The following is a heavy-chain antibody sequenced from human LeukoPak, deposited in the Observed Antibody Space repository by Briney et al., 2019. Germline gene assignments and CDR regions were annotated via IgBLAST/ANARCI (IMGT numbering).Heavy chain of an antibody. CDR1: GFTFSSYE. CDR3: VRDRGGAYSGDNLFDP. Sequence: PGGSLRLSCAASGFTFSSYEMNWVRQAPGKGLEGLSYIIGSGSTTQYADSVRDRFTISSDNDKNAVYLQINSLSADDTAIYYCVRDRGGAYSGDNLFDPWGQGTLVTVSS. J-gene: IGHJ5*02. D-gene: IGHD2-21*01. V-gene: IGHV3-48*03. CDR2: IIGSGSTT.